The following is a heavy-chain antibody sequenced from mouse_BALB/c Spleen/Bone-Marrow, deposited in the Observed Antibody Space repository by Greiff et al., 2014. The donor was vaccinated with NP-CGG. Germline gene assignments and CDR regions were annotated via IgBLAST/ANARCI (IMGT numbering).Heavy chain of an antibody. Sequence: LVESGGSLKLSCAASGFDFSRYWMSWVRQAPGKGLQWIGEINPESNTIIYTPSLKDKFIISRDNAKNTLYLQMSKVRSEDTALYCCARLGYYGWFAYWGQGTLVTVSA. CDR1: GFDFSRYW. CDR2: INPESNTI. D-gene: IGHD2-3*01. CDR3: ARLGYYGWFAY. J-gene: IGHJ3*01. V-gene: IGHV4-1*02.